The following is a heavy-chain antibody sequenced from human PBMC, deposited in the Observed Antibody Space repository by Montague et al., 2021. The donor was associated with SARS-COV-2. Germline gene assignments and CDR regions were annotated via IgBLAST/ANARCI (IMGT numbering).Heavy chain of an antibody. CDR2: IYNSGST. J-gene: IGHJ3*02. D-gene: IGHD3-22*01. Sequence: SETLSLTCTVSGGSISSSNYYWGWIRQPPGKGLEWIGSIYNSGSTYYNPSLKSRVTISVDTSKNQFSLKLSSVTAADTAVYYCASPTYYYDSSGSDTFDIWGQGTMVTVSS. V-gene: IGHV4-39*01. CDR1: GGSISSSNYY. CDR3: ASPTYYYDSSGSDTFDI.